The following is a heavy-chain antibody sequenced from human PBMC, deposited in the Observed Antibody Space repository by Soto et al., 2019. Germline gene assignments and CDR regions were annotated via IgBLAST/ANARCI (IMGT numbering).Heavy chain of an antibody. J-gene: IGHJ5*02. Sequence: QVQLQQWGAGLLKPSETLSLTCAVYGGSFSGYYWSWIRQPPGKGREWIGEINHSGSTNYNPSLKSRVTKSVDTAKNQFARKLSSVTAADTAVYYCERALRRVTMLRGAPAWGQGTLVTVSS. CDR1: GGSFSGYY. V-gene: IGHV4-34*01. CDR2: INHSGST. D-gene: IGHD3-10*01. CDR3: ERALRRVTMLRGAPA.